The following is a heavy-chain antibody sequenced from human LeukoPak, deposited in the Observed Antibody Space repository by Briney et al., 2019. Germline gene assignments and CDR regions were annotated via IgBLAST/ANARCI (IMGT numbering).Heavy chain of an antibody. D-gene: IGHD3-10*01. V-gene: IGHV3-30*18. Sequence: RSGGSLRLSCAASGFTFSSYGMPWVRQAPGKGLEWVAVISYCGSNKYYADSVQGRFTIYRDNSKNTLYLQMNSLRAEDTAVYYCAKVPGSRSYYKSNWFDPWGQGTLVTVSS. CDR1: GFTFSSYG. CDR3: AKVPGSRSYYKSNWFDP. J-gene: IGHJ5*02. CDR2: ISYCGSNK.